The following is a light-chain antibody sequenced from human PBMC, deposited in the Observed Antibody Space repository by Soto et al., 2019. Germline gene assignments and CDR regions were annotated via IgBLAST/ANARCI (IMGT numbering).Light chain of an antibody. CDR2: KAS. V-gene: IGKV1-5*03. CDR1: QSISSW. J-gene: IGKJ1*01. Sequence: DIQMTQSPSTLSASVRDRVTNTCRASQSISSWLAWYQQKPGQAPKLLIYKASTLQSGVPSRFSGSGSGTEFTLAISSLQPDDSATYYCQQYNDNWTFGQGTKV. CDR3: QQYNDNWT.